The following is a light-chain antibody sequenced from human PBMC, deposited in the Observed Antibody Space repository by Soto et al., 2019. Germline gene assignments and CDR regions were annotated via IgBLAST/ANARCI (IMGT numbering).Light chain of an antibody. CDR3: QQYNNWPWT. CDR1: QSVSTN. V-gene: IGKV3-15*01. J-gene: IGKJ1*01. Sequence: EIVMTQSPATLSVSPGEGATLSYRASQSVSTNLAWYQQKPGQAPRLLIYGTSTRATAFPARFSGSGSGTEFTLTISSLQSEDFAVYYCQQYNNWPWTFGQGTKVEIK. CDR2: GTS.